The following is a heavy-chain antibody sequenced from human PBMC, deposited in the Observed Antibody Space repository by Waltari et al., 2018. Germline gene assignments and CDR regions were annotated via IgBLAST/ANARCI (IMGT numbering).Heavy chain of an antibody. CDR3: AICSSTSCPRGYYYGMDV. J-gene: IGHJ6*02. CDR1: GGSISSYY. V-gene: IGHV4-59*01. CDR2: IYYSGST. D-gene: IGHD2-2*01. Sequence: QVQLQESGPGLVKPSETLSLTCTVSGGSISSYYWSWIRQPPGKGLEWIGYIYYSGSTNYNHSLKSRVTISVDTSKNQFSLKLSSVTAADTAVYYCAICSSTSCPRGYYYGMDVWGQGTTVTVSS.